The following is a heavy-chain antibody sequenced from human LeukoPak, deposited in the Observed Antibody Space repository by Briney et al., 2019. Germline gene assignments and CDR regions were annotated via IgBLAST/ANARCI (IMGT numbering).Heavy chain of an antibody. D-gene: IGHD1-26*01. V-gene: IGHV3-23*01. CDR3: AKSQREACCYGMDV. CDR2: ISGSGSNT. CDR1: GFTFSNYA. J-gene: IGHJ6*02. Sequence: GGSLRLSCTASGFTFSNYAMNWVRRAPGKGLERVSAISGSGSNTYYADSVKDRFTISRDNSKNSLYLQMNSLRAKDTAVYYCAKSQREACCYGMDVWGQGTTVTVS.